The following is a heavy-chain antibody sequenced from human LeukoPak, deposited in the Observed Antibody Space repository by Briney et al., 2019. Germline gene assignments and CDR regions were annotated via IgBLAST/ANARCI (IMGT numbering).Heavy chain of an antibody. V-gene: IGHV1-2*02. J-gene: IGHJ4*02. CDR1: GYTFTAYY. Sequence: ASVKVSCKASGYTFTAYYMYWVRQAPGQGLEWMGWINPNSGGTNYAQKFQGRVTMTRDTSISTAYMELSRLRSDDTAVYYCARDLGTSGHSGCWGQGSLVTVSS. CDR2: INPNSGGT. CDR3: ARDLGTSGHSGC. D-gene: IGHD3-16*01.